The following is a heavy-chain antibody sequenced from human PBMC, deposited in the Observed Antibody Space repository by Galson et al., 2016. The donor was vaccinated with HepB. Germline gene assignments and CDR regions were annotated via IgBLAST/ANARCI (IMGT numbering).Heavy chain of an antibody. V-gene: IGHV3-23*01. D-gene: IGHD6-19*01. Sequence: SLRLSCAASGFTCNTYAMSWVRQAPGKGLEWVSAISGNGGNTYYADSVKGRFTISKDKSKNTLYLQMNSLRVEDTAVYYCAKRHGYTSARADSWGRGSLVTVSS. CDR1: GFTCNTYA. CDR2: ISGNGGNT. CDR3: AKRHGYTSARADS. J-gene: IGHJ2*01.